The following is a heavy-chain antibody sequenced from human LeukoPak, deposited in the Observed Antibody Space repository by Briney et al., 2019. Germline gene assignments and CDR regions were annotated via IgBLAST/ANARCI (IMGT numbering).Heavy chain of an antibody. Sequence: PSETLSLTCTVSGGSISSGSYYWGWIRQPPGKGLEWIGEIYHSGSFNYNPSLQSRVTISLDKSQNQFSLRLTSVTAADTAVYYCVHVLAGGFDPWGQGTLVTVSS. D-gene: IGHD2-8*02. V-gene: IGHV4-39*07. CDR1: GGSISSGSYY. J-gene: IGHJ5*02. CDR2: IYHSGSF. CDR3: VHVLAGGFDP.